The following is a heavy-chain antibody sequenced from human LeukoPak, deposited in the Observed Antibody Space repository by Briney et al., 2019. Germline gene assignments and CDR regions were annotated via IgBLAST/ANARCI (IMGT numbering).Heavy chain of an antibody. Sequence: GGSLRLSSAPPGFTFTVFVIHWGRQAPGKGLGWGAVIWNDGSNKYYADSVKGRLTISRDNSKNTLYLQMASLRAEDTAVYSCARASGPFDYWGQGTLVTVSS. CDR1: GFTFTVFV. D-gene: IGHD3-10*01. V-gene: IGHV3-33*01. J-gene: IGHJ4*02. CDR3: ARASGPFDY. CDR2: IWNDGSNK.